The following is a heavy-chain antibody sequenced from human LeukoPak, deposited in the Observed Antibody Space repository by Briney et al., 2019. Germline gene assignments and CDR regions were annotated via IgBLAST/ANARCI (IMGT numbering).Heavy chain of an antibody. CDR2: IYYSGST. J-gene: IGHJ2*01. CDR1: GGSISSSSYY. Sequence: TSETLSLTCTVSGGSISSSSYYWGWIRQPPGKGLEWIGSIYYSGSTYYNPSLKSRVTISVDTSKNQFSLKLSSVTAADTAVYYCAREGLGFDLWGRGTLVTVSS. V-gene: IGHV4-39*07. CDR3: AREGLGFDL.